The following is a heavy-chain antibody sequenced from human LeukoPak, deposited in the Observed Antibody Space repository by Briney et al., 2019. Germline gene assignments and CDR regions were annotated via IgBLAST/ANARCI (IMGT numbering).Heavy chain of an antibody. J-gene: IGHJ4*02. V-gene: IGHV3-21*01. D-gene: IGHD3-10*01. CDR2: ISSSSSYI. Sequence: PGGSLRLSCAASGFTFSSFEMNWVRQAPGKGLEWVSSISSSSSYIYYADSVKGRFTISRDNAKNSLYLQMNSLRAEDTAVYYCARLDYYGSGRPLDYWGQGTLVTVSS. CDR3: ARLDYYGSGRPLDY. CDR1: GFTFSSFE.